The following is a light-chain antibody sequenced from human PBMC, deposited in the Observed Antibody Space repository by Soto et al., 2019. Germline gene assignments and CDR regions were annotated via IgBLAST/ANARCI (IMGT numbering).Light chain of an antibody. CDR1: PSVTNF. J-gene: IGKJ5*01. Sequence: EIVLTQSPATLSLSPGERATLSCRASPSVTNFLAWYQQKPGQAPRLLIYGAFNRATAIPARFSGSGAGTDVTLTIISLEPEDSAIYYCQQRNIWPPVTFGQGTRLEIK. CDR2: GAF. CDR3: QQRNIWPPVT. V-gene: IGKV3-11*01.